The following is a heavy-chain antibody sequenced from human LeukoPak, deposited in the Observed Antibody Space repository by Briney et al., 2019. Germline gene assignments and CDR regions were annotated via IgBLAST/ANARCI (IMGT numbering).Heavy chain of an antibody. CDR2: IYTSGST. D-gene: IGHD6-13*01. CDR1: GGSISSYY. J-gene: IGHJ5*02. V-gene: IGHV4-4*09. Sequence: SETLSLTCTVSGGSISSYYWSWIRQPPGKGLEWIGYIYTSGSTNYNPSLKSRVTISVDTSKNQFSLKLSSVTAADTAVYYCARVVAAAYNWFDPWGQGTLVTVSS. CDR3: ARVVAAAYNWFDP.